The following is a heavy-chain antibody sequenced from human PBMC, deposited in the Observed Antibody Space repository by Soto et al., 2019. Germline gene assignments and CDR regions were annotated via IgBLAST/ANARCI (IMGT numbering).Heavy chain of an antibody. Sequence: HVQLVQSGAEVKKPGASVKVSCKASGYTFTSYYMHWVRQAPGQGLEWMGIINPSGGSTSYAQKFQGRVTMTRDTSTGTVYMELSSLRPEDTAVYNCAREGPTGMDVWGQETTVTVSS. CDR1: GYTFTSYY. V-gene: IGHV1-46*01. J-gene: IGHJ6*02. D-gene: IGHD1-1*01. CDR2: INPSGGST. CDR3: AREGPTGMDV.